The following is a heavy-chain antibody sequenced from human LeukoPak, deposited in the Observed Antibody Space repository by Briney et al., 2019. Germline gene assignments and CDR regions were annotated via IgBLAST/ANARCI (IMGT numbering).Heavy chain of an antibody. CDR3: ARGLSSGWSGSPYFDY. Sequence: SETLSLTCAVYGGSFSGYYWSWIRQPPGKGLEWIGEINHSGSTNYNPSLKSRVTISVDTSKNQFSLKLSSVTAADTAVYYCARGLSSGWSGSPYFDYWGQGTLVTVSS. CDR1: GGSFSGYY. V-gene: IGHV4-34*01. J-gene: IGHJ4*02. CDR2: INHSGST. D-gene: IGHD6-19*01.